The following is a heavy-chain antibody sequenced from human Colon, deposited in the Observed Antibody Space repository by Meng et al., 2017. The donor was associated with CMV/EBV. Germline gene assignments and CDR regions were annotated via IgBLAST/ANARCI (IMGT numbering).Heavy chain of an antibody. D-gene: IGHD2-15*01. CDR1: GGSISSSSYY. J-gene: IGHJ4*02. V-gene: IGHV4-39*07. CDR2: FYYSGNT. CDR3: ARDNPILAPG. Sequence: CTVSGGSISSSSYYWGWIRQPPGKGLEWIGSFYYSGNTYYNPSLESRVTISIDLSKNQFSLKLKNLTAADTAVYYCARDNPILAPGWGQGTLVTVSS.